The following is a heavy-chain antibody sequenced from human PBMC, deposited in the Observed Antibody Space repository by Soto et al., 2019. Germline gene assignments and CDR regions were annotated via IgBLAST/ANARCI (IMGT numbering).Heavy chain of an antibody. J-gene: IGHJ5*02. CDR2: INHSGST. CDR3: ARGPTIAARLAA. V-gene: IGHV4-34*01. CDR1: GGSFSGYY. Sequence: SETLSLTCAVYGGSFSGYYWSWIRQPPGKGLEWIGEINHSGSTNYNPSLKSRVTISVDTSKNQFSLKLSSVTAAGTAVYYCARGPTIAARLAAWGQGTLVTVSS. D-gene: IGHD6-6*01.